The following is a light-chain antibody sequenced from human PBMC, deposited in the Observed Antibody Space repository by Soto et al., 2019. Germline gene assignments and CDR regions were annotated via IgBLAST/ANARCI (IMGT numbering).Light chain of an antibody. CDR2: GAS. Sequence: EIVLTQSPATLSLSPGERATLSCRASQSVSSSYLAWYQQKPGQAPRLLIYGASSRATGIPDRFSGSGSGTEFTLTISGLQSEDFAVYFCQQYTDRPRTFGQGTKVDIK. V-gene: IGKV3-20*01. J-gene: IGKJ1*01. CDR1: QSVSSSY. CDR3: QQYTDRPRT.